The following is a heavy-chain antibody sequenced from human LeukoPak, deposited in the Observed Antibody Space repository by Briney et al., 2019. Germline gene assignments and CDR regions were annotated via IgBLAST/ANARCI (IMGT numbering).Heavy chain of an antibody. V-gene: IGHV1-2*02. CDR1: GYSFTDYY. CDR2: VNPSGGAT. J-gene: IGHJ4*02. D-gene: IGHD6-19*01. CDR3: ATYTSAIQYFLY. Sequence: ASVKVSCKASGYSFTDYYIHWVRQAPGQGHERMGWVNPSGGATKYAQKFQDRVTMTRDTSISTAYLELSGLTSDDTAVYYCATYTSAIQYFLYWGLGTLVTVCS.